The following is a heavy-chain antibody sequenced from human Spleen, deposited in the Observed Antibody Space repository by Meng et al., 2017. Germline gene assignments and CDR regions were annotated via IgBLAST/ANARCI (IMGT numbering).Heavy chain of an antibody. CDR2: IYWDDDK. Sequence: QITLKESGPTLVKPTQTLTLTCTFSGFSLSTSGVGVGWIRQPPGKALEWLALIYWDDDKRYSPSLKSRLTITKDNSKNQVVLTMTNMDSVDTATYYCAHRAVAGSFEYFQHWGQGTLVTVSS. J-gene: IGHJ1*01. CDR1: GFSLSTSGVG. V-gene: IGHV2-5*02. CDR3: AHRAVAGSFEYFQH. D-gene: IGHD6-19*01.